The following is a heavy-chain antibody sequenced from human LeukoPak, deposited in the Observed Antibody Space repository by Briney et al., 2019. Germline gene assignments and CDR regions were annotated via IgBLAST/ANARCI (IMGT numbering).Heavy chain of an antibody. Sequence: GSSVKVSCKASGGTFSSYAISWVRQAPGQGLEWMGWISAYNGNTNYAQKLQGRVTMTTDTSTSTAYMELRSLRSDDTAVYYCARDSGSYFSHDPLDYWGQGTLVTVSS. D-gene: IGHD1-26*01. CDR1: GGTFSSYA. J-gene: IGHJ4*02. CDR2: ISAYNGNT. V-gene: IGHV1-18*01. CDR3: ARDSGSYFSHDPLDY.